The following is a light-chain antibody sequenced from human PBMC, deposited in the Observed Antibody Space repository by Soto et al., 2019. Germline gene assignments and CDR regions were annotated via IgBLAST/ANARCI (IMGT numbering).Light chain of an antibody. V-gene: IGLV2-14*01. CDR3: SSYTSSSTPWV. CDR1: SSDVGGYNY. Sequence: QSVLTQPASVSGSPGQAITISCTGTSSDVGGYNYVSWYQQHPGKAPKLMIYDVSDRPSGVSNRFSGSKSGSTASLTISGLQAEDEADYYCSSYTSSSTPWVFGTGTKVTV. CDR2: DVS. J-gene: IGLJ1*01.